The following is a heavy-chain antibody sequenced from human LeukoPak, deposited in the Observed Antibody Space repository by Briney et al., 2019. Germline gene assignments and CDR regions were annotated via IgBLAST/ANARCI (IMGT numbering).Heavy chain of an antibody. CDR2: ISSRGDTV. V-gene: IGHV3-11*01. D-gene: IGHD5-12*01. CDR1: GFTFSDFY. CDR3: ASGYRSGHHY. J-gene: IGHJ4*02. Sequence: GGSLRLSCVASGFTFSDFYMSWSRQAPGKGLEWISYISSRGDTVYYADSVKGRFTISRDNAKISLYLQMNNLRVDDTAVYFCASGYRSGHHYWGQGTLVTVSS.